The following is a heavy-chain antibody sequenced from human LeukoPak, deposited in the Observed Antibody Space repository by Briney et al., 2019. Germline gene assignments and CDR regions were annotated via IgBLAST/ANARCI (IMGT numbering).Heavy chain of an antibody. J-gene: IGHJ4*02. CDR1: GGSFSGYY. CDR2: INHSGST. CDR3: ARFLVTATLYDDY. Sequence: PSETLSLTCAVYGGSFSGYYWSWIRQPPGKGLEWIGEINHSGSTNYNPSLKSRVTISVDTSKNQFSLKLSSVTAADTAVYYCARFLVTATLYDDYWGQGTLVTVSS. D-gene: IGHD2-21*02. V-gene: IGHV4-34*01.